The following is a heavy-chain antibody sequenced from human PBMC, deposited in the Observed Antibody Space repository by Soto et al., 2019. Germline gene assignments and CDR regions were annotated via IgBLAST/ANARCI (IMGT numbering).Heavy chain of an antibody. CDR3: ARGFPLWFDP. V-gene: IGHV1-3*05. CDR2: INAGNGNT. CDR1: GYTFTNYA. D-gene: IGHD3-16*02. J-gene: IGHJ5*02. Sequence: QVQLVQSGAEEKKPGASVKVSCKASGYTFTNYAMHWVRQAPGQRLEWMGWINAGNGNTKYSQKFQGRVTITRDTSASTAYMELGSLRSEETAVYYWARGFPLWFDPWGQGTLVTVSS.